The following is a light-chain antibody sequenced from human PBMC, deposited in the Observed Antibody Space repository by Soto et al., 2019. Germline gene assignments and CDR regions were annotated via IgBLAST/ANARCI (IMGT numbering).Light chain of an antibody. CDR3: QQLNGYQLA. Sequence: DIQLTQSPSFLSASVGDTVTITCRASQGMSTYLAWYQQKPGKVPKLLIRSASTLQSGVPPRFSGGGSGTEFTLTNSTLPPDDSGIYYCQQLNGYQLAFGGGTNVEIK. CDR1: QGMSTY. V-gene: IGKV1-9*01. CDR2: SAS. J-gene: IGKJ4*01.